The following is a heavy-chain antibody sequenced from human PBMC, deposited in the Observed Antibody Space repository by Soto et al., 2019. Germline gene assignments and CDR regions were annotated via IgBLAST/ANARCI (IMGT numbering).Heavy chain of an antibody. CDR2: IWYDGSNK. D-gene: IGHD3-9*01. Sequence: QVQLVESGGGVVQPGRSLRLSCAASGFTFSSYGMHWVRQAPGKGLEWVAVIWYDGSNKYYADSVKGRFTISRDNSKNTQYLQMNSLRAEDTAVYYCARDFDWFIIEDAFDIWGQGTMVTVSS. V-gene: IGHV3-33*01. J-gene: IGHJ3*02. CDR1: GFTFSSYG. CDR3: ARDFDWFIIEDAFDI.